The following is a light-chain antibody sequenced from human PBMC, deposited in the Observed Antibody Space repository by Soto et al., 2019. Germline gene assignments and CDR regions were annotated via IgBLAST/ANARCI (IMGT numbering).Light chain of an antibody. V-gene: IGLV9-49*01. Sequence: QTVLTQPPSASASLGASVTLTCTLSSGYSNYKVDWYQQRPGKGPRFVMRVGPGGIVGSKGDGIPDRFSVLGSGLNRYLTIKNIQAEDESDYHCGADHGTGSNFVSGVFGGGTKLTVL. CDR3: GADHGTGSNFVSGV. CDR1: SGYSNYK. CDR2: VGPGGIVG. J-gene: IGLJ3*02.